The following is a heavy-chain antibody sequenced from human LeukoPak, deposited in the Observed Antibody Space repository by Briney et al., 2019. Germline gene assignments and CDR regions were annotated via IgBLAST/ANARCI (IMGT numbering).Heavy chain of an antibody. D-gene: IGHD1-1*01. CDR3: ALNPAGDWNDVKYDY. J-gene: IGHJ4*02. V-gene: IGHV3-23*01. Sequence: PGGSLRRTGAASGFTCSSYAMSWVPQAPGKGLEWVSAISGSGGSTYYADSVKGRFTISRDNSKNTLYLQMNSLRAEDTAVYYCALNPAGDWNDVKYDYWGQGTLVTVSS. CDR2: ISGSGGST. CDR1: GFTCSSYA.